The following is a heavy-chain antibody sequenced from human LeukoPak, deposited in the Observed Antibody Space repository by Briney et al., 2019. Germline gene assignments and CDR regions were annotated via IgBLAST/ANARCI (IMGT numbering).Heavy chain of an antibody. D-gene: IGHD2-21*02. CDR1: GYSFSSHW. CDR2: IYPGDSGT. CDR3: ARQPGADCGGDCYSFDY. V-gene: IGHV5-51*01. Sequence: PGESLKISCKGFGYSFSSHWIGWVRQMPGKGLEWMGIIYPGDSGTRYSPSFQGQVTISADKSISTAYLQWSSLKASDTAMYYCARQPGADCGGDCYSFDYWGQGTLVTVSS. J-gene: IGHJ4*02.